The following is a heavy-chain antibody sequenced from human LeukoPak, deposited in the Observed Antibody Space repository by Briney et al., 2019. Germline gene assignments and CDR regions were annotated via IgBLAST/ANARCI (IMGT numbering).Heavy chain of an antibody. J-gene: IGHJ6*02. D-gene: IGHD5-12*01. CDR1: GGSISSGGYC. CDR2: IYSSGGT. V-gene: IGHV4-31*03. CDR3: ASSEAPITPPPYGMGI. Sequence: SETLSLTCTVSGGSISSGGYCWNWFRQHPGKGLGWIGYIYSSGGTFYNPSLKSRVTISVDTSKNQFSLRLGSVTAADTALYYCASSEAPITPPPYGMGIWGQGTKVTVSS.